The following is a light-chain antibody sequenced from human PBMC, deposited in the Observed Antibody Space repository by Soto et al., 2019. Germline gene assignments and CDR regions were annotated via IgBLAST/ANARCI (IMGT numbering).Light chain of an antibody. V-gene: IGLV2-14*01. CDR1: SSDVGDYNY. J-gene: IGLJ1*01. Sequence: QSALTQPASVSGSPGQSITISCTVTSSDVGDYNYVSWYQQYPGRAPKIIIYNVSNRPSGVSDRFSGSRSGNTASLTISGLQAEDEGDYYCSSYTSSSPLYVFGPGTKLTVL. CDR2: NVS. CDR3: SSYTSSSPLYV.